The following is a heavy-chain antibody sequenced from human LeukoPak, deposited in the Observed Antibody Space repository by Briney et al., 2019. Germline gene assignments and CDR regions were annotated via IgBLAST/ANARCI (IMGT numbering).Heavy chain of an antibody. Sequence: PGGSLRLSCAASGLTFSNYVMSWVRQAPGKGLEWVSAISGSDGSTLYADSVKGRFTVSRDNSKDTLYLQMNSLRAEDTAVYYCAKRLSGYCTRTSCLNWFDPWGQGTLVTVSS. V-gene: IGHV3-23*01. CDR1: GLTFSNYV. CDR3: AKRLSGYCTRTSCLNWFDP. CDR2: ISGSDGST. J-gene: IGHJ5*02. D-gene: IGHD2-2*01.